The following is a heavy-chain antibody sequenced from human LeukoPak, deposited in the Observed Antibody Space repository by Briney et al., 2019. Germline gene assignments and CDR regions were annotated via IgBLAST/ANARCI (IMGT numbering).Heavy chain of an antibody. CDR1: GGSISSSSYY. Sequence: SETLSLTCTVSGGSISSSSYYWGWIRQPPGKGLEWIGSIYYSGSTYYNPSLKSRVTISVDTSKNQFSLKLSSVTAADTAVYYCARGYCSSTSCESVDPWGQGTLVTVSS. CDR3: ARGYCSSTSCESVDP. D-gene: IGHD2-2*01. CDR2: IYYSGST. J-gene: IGHJ5*02. V-gene: IGHV4-39*07.